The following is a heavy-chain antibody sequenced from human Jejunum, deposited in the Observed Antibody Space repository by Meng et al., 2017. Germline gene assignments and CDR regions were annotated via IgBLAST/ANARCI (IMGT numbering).Heavy chain of an antibody. CDR1: GGSIESNNW. Sequence: GHLQESGPGLVKPSETLSLTCAVSGGSIESNNWWTWIRQPPGQGLGWIGEVYHSGSTHYNPSLQSRVTISIDNSKNRFSLSLNSATAADTAIYYCARADYVRYFDLWGRGTLVTVSS. CDR2: VYHSGST. J-gene: IGHJ2*01. V-gene: IGHV4-4*02. D-gene: IGHD3-10*02. CDR3: ARADYVRYFDL.